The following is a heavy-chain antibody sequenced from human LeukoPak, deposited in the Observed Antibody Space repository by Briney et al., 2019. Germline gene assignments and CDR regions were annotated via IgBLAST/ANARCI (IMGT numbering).Heavy chain of an antibody. V-gene: IGHV1-46*01. J-gene: IGHJ4*02. CDR3: ARDRAEGMFGELLYTFDY. CDR1: GYTFTSYY. CDR2: INPSGGST. Sequence: ASVKVSCKASGYTFTSYYMHWVRQAPGRGLEWMGIINPSGGSTSYAQKFQGRVIMTRDTSTSTVYMELSGLRSEDTAVYYCARDRAEGMFGELLYTFDYWGQGTLVTVSS. D-gene: IGHD3-10*02.